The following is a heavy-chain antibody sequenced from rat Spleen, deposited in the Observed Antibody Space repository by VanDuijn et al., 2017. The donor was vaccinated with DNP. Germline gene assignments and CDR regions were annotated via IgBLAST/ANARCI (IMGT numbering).Heavy chain of an antibody. D-gene: IGHD1-5*01. V-gene: IGHV5-19*01. CDR1: GFTFSNFG. CDR2: ISTGGRNT. CDR3: VRQGQLGFAY. Sequence: EVQLVESGGGLVQPGRSLKLSCAASGFTFSNFGMHWIRQAPTKGLEWVASISTGGRNTYYRDSVKGRFTISRDNAKSTLYLQMDSLRSEETASYYCVRQGQLGFAYWGQGTLVTVSS. J-gene: IGHJ3*01.